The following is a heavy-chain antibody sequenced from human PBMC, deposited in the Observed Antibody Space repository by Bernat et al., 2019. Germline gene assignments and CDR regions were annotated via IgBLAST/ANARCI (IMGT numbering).Heavy chain of an antibody. Sequence: QVQLQESGPGLVKPSETLSLTCTVSGGSISSGYYYWSWIRQHPGKGLEWIAYIFYSGTTYYNPSLKSRVTISIDTSKNQFSLKLSSVTAADTAVYYCATYYYDSSGYYLRAFDIWGQGTMVTVSS. CDR2: IFYSGTT. J-gene: IGHJ3*02. CDR3: ATYYYDSSGYYLRAFDI. D-gene: IGHD3-22*01. CDR1: GGSISSGYYY. V-gene: IGHV4-31*03.